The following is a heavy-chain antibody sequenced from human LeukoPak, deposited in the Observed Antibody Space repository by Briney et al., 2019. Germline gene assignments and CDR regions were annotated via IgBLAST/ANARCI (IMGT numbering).Heavy chain of an antibody. CDR2: INENGSS. V-gene: IGHV4-34*01. D-gene: IGHD4-17*01. CDR3: AGSETTVTSHGFDY. CDR1: GESFSAYY. J-gene: IGHJ4*02. Sequence: SETLSLTCAVYGESFSAYYWSWIRQSPGKGLEWIAEINENGSSNYNPSLKSRVTILVDTSKKQFSLKVNSVTADDTAVYYCAGSETTVTSHGFDYWGQGTLVTVSS.